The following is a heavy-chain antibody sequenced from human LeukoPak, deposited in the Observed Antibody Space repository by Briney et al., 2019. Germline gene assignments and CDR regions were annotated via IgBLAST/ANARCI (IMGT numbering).Heavy chain of an antibody. Sequence: KPSETLSLTCTVSGGSISTSNYYWGWIRQPPGKGLEWIGNIFYSGSTYYSPSLKSRVTISLDTSRNQFSLKLSSVTAADTAVYYCARDRYYYDSSGYYYLNFWGQGTLVTVSS. CDR2: IFYSGST. CDR3: ARDRYYYDSSGYYYLNF. CDR1: GGSISTSNYY. V-gene: IGHV4-39*07. J-gene: IGHJ4*02. D-gene: IGHD3-22*01.